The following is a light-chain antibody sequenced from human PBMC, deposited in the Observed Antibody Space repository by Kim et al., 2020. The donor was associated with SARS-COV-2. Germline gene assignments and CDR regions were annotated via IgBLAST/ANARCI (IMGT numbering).Light chain of an antibody. CDR1: SSDVGSYNY. V-gene: IGLV2-11*01. J-gene: IGLJ2*01. CDR3: CSYAGSVV. Sequence: PEQSDTISCTGTSSDVGSYNYVSWYQQHPGEAPKLIIYDVTKRPSGVPDRFSGSKSGNTASLTISGLQAEDEADYYCCSYAGSVVFGGGTQLTVL. CDR2: DVT.